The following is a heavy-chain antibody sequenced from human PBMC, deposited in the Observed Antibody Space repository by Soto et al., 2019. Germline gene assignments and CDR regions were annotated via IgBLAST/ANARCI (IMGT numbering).Heavy chain of an antibody. CDR3: ARGYYGDYVSDY. J-gene: IGHJ4*02. CDR2: ISTSSSTI. V-gene: IGHV3-48*01. CDR1: GFTFSIYS. D-gene: IGHD4-17*01. Sequence: EVQLVESGGGLVQPGGCLRLSCAASGFTFSIYSMNWVRQAPWKGLEWVSYISTSSSTIYYADSVKGRFTISRDNAKNSLYLQMNSLRAEDTAVYYCARGYYGDYVSDYWGQGTPVTVSS.